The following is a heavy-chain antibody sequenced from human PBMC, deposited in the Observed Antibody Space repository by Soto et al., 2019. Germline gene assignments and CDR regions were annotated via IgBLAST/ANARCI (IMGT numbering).Heavy chain of an antibody. CDR1: GYTFTGYY. CDR3: ARDSVYDSSGYHFDY. V-gene: IGHV1-2*04. J-gene: IGHJ4*02. Sequence: ASVKVSCKASGYTFTGYYMHWVRQAPGQGLEWMGWINPNSGGTNYAQKFQGWVTMTRDTSISTAYMELSRLRSDDTAVYYCARDSVYDSSGYHFDYWGQGTLVTVSS. D-gene: IGHD3-22*01. CDR2: INPNSGGT.